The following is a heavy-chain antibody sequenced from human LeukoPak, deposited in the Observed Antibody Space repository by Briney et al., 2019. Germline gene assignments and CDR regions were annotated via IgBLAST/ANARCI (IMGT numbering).Heavy chain of an antibody. V-gene: IGHV4-31*03. D-gene: IGHD5-18*01. CDR3: ARVGYSYGFDY. J-gene: IGHJ4*02. Sequence: SQSLTLTCTVSGCSFSSGGYYWTRLAQDPGKGLEWIGYIYYSGSTYYNPSLKSRATISVDTSKNQFSLKLSSVTAADTAVYYCARVGYSYGFDYWGQGTLVTVSS. CDR2: IYYSGST. CDR1: GCSFSSGGYY.